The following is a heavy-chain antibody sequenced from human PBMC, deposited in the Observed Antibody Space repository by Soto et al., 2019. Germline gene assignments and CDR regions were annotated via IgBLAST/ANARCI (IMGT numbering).Heavy chain of an antibody. Sequence: SVKVSCQGSGDTFISYAITWVRQAPGQGLEWMGGIIPIFGTANYAQKFQGRVTITADESTSTAYMELSSLRSEDTAVYYCARAIVGATDYYGMDVWGQGTTVTVSS. CDR1: GDTFISYA. V-gene: IGHV1-69*13. J-gene: IGHJ6*02. D-gene: IGHD1-26*01. CDR3: ARAIVGATDYYGMDV. CDR2: IIPIFGTA.